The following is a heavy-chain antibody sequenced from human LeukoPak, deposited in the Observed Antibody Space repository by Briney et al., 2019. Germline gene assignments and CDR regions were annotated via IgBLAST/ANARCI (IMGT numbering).Heavy chain of an antibody. CDR3: ARTTVTSYYYYYYMDV. D-gene: IGHD4-17*01. V-gene: IGHV4-59*01. J-gene: IGHJ6*03. Sequence: PSETLSLTCTVSGGSISSYYWSWIRQPPGKGLEWIGYIYYSGSTNYSPSLKSRVTISVDTSKNQFSLKLSSVTAADTAVYYCARTTVTSYYYYYYMDVWGKGTTVTISS. CDR1: GGSISSYY. CDR2: IYYSGST.